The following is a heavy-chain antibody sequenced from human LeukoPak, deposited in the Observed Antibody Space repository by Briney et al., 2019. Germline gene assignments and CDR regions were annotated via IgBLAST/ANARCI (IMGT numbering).Heavy chain of an antibody. D-gene: IGHD6-13*01. V-gene: IGHV3-23*01. CDR2: ISGSGGST. CDR3: AKDLRGRYSSSWYYFDY. Sequence: GSLRLSCAASGFTFSSYAMSWVRQAPGKGLEWVSAISGSGGSTYYADSVKGRFTISRDNSKNTLYLQMNSLRAEDTAVYYCAKDLRGRYSSSWYYFDYWGQGTLVTVSS. J-gene: IGHJ4*02. CDR1: GFTFSSYA.